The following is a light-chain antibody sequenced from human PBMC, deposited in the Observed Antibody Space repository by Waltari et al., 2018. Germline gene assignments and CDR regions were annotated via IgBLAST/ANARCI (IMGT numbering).Light chain of an antibody. CDR2: GNT. V-gene: IGLV1-40*01. Sequence: QSVLTQPPSVPGAPGPRVTISCTGSDSNIGAGSAVHWYQQLPGTAPKLLIYGNTNRPSGVSDRFSGSKSGTSGSLAITGLQAEDEAYYYCQSYDRSLTGSWVFGGGTKLTVL. J-gene: IGLJ3*02. CDR1: DSNIGAGSA. CDR3: QSYDRSLTGSWV.